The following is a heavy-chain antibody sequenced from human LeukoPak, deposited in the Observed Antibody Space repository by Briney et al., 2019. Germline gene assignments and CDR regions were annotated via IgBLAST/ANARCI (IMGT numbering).Heavy chain of an antibody. V-gene: IGHV4-39*01. CDR2: IYYSGST. CDR1: GGSISSTRYS. D-gene: IGHD3-16*01. Sequence: SETLSLTCTVSGGSISSTRYSWGWIRQPPGKGLEWIGSIYYSGSTYYNPSLKSRVTISVDTSKNTFSLKVISATAADTAVYYCASQNMITFGGVIGRWAFDIWGQGTMVTVSS. CDR3: ASQNMITFGGVIGRWAFDI. J-gene: IGHJ3*02.